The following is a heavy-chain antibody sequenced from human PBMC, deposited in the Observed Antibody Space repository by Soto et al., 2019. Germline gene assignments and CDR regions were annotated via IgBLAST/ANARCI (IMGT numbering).Heavy chain of an antibody. CDR3: ATGDWSRTNNFDT. V-gene: IGHV3-11*01. D-gene: IGHD2-2*01. Sequence: NLLESGGGLVRPGGSLRLSCEGSGFLFSHYYMSWIRQGPEKRLELVAYISSNSTAFYYADSVKGRFTVSKDDAKKSVFLQMTSVTSDDTATYYCATGDWSRTNNFDTWGQGTQVIVSA. J-gene: IGHJ5*02. CDR1: GFLFSHYY. CDR2: ISSNSTAF.